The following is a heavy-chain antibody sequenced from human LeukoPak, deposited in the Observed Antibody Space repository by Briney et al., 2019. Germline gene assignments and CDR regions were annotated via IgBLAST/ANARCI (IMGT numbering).Heavy chain of an antibody. CDR3: AKAPDGYEPFIFDY. J-gene: IGHJ4*02. D-gene: IGHD5-24*01. Sequence: GGSLRLSCPVSGLTFSSYAMSWVRQDPGRGLEWVSAISGSGGSTYYADSVKGRFTISRDNSKNTLYLQMNSLRAEDTAVYYCAKAPDGYEPFIFDYWGQGTLVTVSS. V-gene: IGHV3-23*01. CDR1: GLTFSSYA. CDR2: ISGSGGST.